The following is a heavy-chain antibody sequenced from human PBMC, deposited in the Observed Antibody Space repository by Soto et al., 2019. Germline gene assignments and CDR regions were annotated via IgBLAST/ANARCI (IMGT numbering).Heavy chain of an antibody. CDR1: GFTFSSYA. J-gene: IGHJ5*02. Sequence: SGGSLRLSCAASGFTFSSYAMSWVRQAPGKGLEWVSAISGSGGSTYYADSVKGRFTISRDNSKNTLYLQMNSLRAEDTAVYYCAKDPRLYEWGSQPPWRGFDPWGQGTLVTVSS. CDR3: AKDPRLYEWGSQPPWRGFDP. V-gene: IGHV3-23*01. CDR2: ISGSGGST. D-gene: IGHD3-16*01.